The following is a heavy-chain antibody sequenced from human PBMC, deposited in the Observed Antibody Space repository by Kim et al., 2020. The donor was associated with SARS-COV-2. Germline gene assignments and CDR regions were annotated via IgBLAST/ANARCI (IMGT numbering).Heavy chain of an antibody. CDR3: ANGGNYCSGGSCFDY. V-gene: IGHV4-34*01. D-gene: IGHD2-15*01. Sequence: HPALKRRVTISVDTSQNQFSLKLGSVTAADTAVYYCANGGNYCSGGSCFDYWGQGTLVTVSS. J-gene: IGHJ4*02.